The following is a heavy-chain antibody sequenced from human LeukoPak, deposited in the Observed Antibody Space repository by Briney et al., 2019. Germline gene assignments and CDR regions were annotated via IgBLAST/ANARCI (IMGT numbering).Heavy chain of an antibody. J-gene: IGHJ6*03. V-gene: IGHV4-61*02. D-gene: IGHD1-14*01. CDR3: ARVIKEPDPYYYYYMDV. CDR2: IYTSGST. CDR1: GGSISSGSYY. Sequence: PSETLSLTCTVSGGSISSGSYYWSWIRQPAGKGLEWIGRIYTSGSTNYNPSLKSRVTISVDTSKNQFSLKLSSVTAADTAVYYCARVIKEPDPYYYYYMDVWGKGTTVTVSS.